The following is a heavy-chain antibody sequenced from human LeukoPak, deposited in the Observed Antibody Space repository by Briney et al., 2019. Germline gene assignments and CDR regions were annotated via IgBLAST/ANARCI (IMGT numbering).Heavy chain of an antibody. CDR2: IIPIFGTA. J-gene: IGHJ5*02. V-gene: IGHV1-69*13. D-gene: IGHD2-2*01. CDR3: ARAHIVVVPAATHNWFDP. Sequence: SVKVSCKASGGTFSSYAISWVRQAPGRGLEGMGGIIPIFGTANYAQKFQGRVTITADESTNTAYMELSSLRSEDTAVYYCARAHIVVVPAATHNWFDPWGQGTLVTVSS. CDR1: GGTFSSYA.